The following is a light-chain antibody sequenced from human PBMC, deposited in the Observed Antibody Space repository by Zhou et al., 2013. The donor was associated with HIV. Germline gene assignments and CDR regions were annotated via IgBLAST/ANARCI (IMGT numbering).Light chain of an antibody. CDR1: QGISSY. Sequence: IQLTQSPSSLSASVGDRVTITCRASQGISSYLAWYQQKPGKAPKLLIYAASTLQSGVPSRFSGSGSGTDFTTDFTLTISNLQPEDFATYYCQQSYSTPRTFGQGTKVEIK. J-gene: IGKJ1*01. CDR2: AAS. CDR3: QQSYSTPRT. V-gene: IGKV1-39*01.